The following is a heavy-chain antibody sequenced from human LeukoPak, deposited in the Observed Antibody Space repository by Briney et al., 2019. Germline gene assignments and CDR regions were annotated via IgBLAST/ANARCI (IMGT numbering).Heavy chain of an antibody. J-gene: IGHJ6*02. CDR3: ARDEMVRGSYYGMDV. D-gene: IGHD3-10*01. CDR2: ISAYNGNT. CDR1: GYTFTSYG. Sequence: GASVKVSCEASGYTFTSYGVSWVRQAPGQGLEWMGWISAYNGNTNYAQKLQGRVTMTTDTSTSTAYMELRSLRSDDTAVYYCARDEMVRGSYYGMDVWGQGTTVTVSS. V-gene: IGHV1-18*01.